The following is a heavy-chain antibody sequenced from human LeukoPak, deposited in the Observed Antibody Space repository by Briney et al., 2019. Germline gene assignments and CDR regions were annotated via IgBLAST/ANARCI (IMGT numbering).Heavy chain of an antibody. CDR1: GVTFSGYS. CDR2: ITATSLHI. J-gene: IGHJ3*02. D-gene: IGHD4-23*01. Sequence: GGSLRLSCAASGVTFSGYSMNWVRQAPGKGLEWVSAITATSLHIYYADSVKGRFTISRDNAKNSLNLQMNSLRVEDTALYYCARVRSVGGNPHAFNIWGQGTMVTVSS. V-gene: IGHV3-21*01. CDR3: ARVRSVGGNPHAFNI.